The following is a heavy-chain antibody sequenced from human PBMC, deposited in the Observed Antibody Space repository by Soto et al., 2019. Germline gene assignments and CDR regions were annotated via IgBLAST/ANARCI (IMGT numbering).Heavy chain of an antibody. J-gene: IGHJ6*02. CDR1: GDSISGSNYY. Sequence: SETLSLTCTVSGDSISGSNYYWVWIRQSPGKGLEWIGNIYYSGTTYYKPSLKSRVSISVDTSKNQFSLKLTSVTAADTAVYYCARRPLGYCSGGRCYSNGMDVWGQGTTVTVS. CDR2: IYYSGTT. V-gene: IGHV4-39*01. D-gene: IGHD2-15*01. CDR3: ARRPLGYCSGGRCYSNGMDV.